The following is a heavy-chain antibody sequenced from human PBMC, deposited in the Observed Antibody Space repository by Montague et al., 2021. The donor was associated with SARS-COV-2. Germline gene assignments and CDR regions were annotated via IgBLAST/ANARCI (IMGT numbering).Heavy chain of an antibody. J-gene: IGHJ6*03. Sequence: SETLSLTCAVYGGSFSGDDWSWICQPPGKGLDLIWEINHSGSTNYNPSLKIRSTISVYTAKNRFSLKLSSVTAADTAVYYCARARQGVVLAALGIGAYYYYYMDVWGQGTPVTVSS. CDR3: ARARQGVVLAALGIGAYYYYYMDV. CDR1: GGSFSGDD. D-gene: IGHD2-2*01. CDR2: INHSGST. V-gene: IGHV4-34*01.